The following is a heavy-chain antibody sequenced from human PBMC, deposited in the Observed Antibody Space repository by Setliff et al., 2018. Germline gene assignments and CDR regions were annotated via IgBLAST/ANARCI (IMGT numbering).Heavy chain of an antibody. Sequence: GASVKVSCKASGYTFSDYYIHWVRQAPGQGLEWMGRVDPEDGETIYAEKFQGRVTITADTSTDTAYMELSRLRSEDTAVYYCATVSYSSSRSVGFDPWGQGTLVTVS. CDR3: ATVSYSSSRSVGFDP. V-gene: IGHV1-69-2*01. CDR1: GYTFSDYY. J-gene: IGHJ5*02. CDR2: VDPEDGET. D-gene: IGHD6-13*01.